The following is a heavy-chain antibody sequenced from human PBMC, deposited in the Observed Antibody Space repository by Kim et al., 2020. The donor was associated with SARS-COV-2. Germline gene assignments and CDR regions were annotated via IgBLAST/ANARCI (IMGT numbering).Heavy chain of an antibody. J-gene: IGHJ6*02. CDR3: ARDAPPLVFGIYV. CDR2: TYYRSKWSS. V-gene: IGHV6-1*01. Sequence: SQTLSLTCAISGDSVSSNSAAWNWIRQSPSRGLEWLGRTYYRSKWSSVYAVSLNCRININADTSKNQFSLQLYSVTPEDTAVSFCARDAPPLVFGIYVWG. CDR1: GDSVSSNSAA.